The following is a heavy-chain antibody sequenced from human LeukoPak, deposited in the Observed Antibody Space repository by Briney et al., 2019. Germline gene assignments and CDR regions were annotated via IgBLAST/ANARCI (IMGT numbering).Heavy chain of an antibody. D-gene: IGHD3-22*01. CDR3: ASTYYYDSSGYHPDY. J-gene: IGHJ4*02. CDR1: GGSISSGSYY. CDR2: IYYSGST. V-gene: IGHV4-61*01. Sequence: SETLSLTCTVSGGSISSGSYYWRWIRQPPGKGLEWIGYIYYSGSTNYNPSLKSRVTISVDTSKNQFSLKLSSVTAADTAVYYCASTYYYDSSGYHPDYWGQGTLVTVSS.